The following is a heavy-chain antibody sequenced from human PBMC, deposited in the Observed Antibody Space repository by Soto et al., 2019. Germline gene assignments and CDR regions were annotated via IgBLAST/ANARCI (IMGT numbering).Heavy chain of an antibody. J-gene: IGHJ4*02. CDR3: ATPLAAAGDFDY. CDR2: FDPEDGET. CDR1: GYTLTELS. Sequence: ASVKVSCKVSGYTLTELSMHWVRQAPGKGLEWMGGFDPEDGETIYAQKFQGRVTMTEDTSTDTAYMELSSLRSEDTAVYYCATPLAAAGDFDYWGQGTLVTVS. D-gene: IGHD6-13*01. V-gene: IGHV1-24*01.